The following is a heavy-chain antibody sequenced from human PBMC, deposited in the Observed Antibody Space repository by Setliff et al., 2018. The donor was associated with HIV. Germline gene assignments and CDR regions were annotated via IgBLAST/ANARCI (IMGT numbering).Heavy chain of an antibody. D-gene: IGHD5-12*01. Sequence: PSETLSLTCTVSGGSIRSGDYYWSWIRQHPGKGLEWIGYIYHTGSVYYNPSLNGRVTMSVDTFKNQLSLKLSSVTAADTAVYYCARSPTWYGGYGGLDYWGKGTTVTVSS. CDR3: ARSPTWYGGYGGLDY. J-gene: IGHJ6*04. CDR1: GGSIRSGDYY. V-gene: IGHV4-31*03. CDR2: IYHTGSV.